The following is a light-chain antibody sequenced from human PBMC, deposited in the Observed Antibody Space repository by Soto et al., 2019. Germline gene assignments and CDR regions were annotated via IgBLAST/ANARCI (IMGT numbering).Light chain of an antibody. CDR3: QQYGSSQWT. J-gene: IGKJ1*01. V-gene: IGKV3-20*01. CDR2: DAS. Sequence: EIVLTPSPGTLSLSPGERATLSCRASQSISSTYLTWYHQKPGQAPRLLIYDASSRATGIPDRFSGSGSGTDFSLTISRLEPEDFAVYYCQQYGSSQWTFGQGTKVDIK. CDR1: QSISSTY.